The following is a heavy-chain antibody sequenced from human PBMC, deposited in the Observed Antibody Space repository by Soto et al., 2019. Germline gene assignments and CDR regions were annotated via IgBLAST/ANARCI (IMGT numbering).Heavy chain of an antibody. V-gene: IGHV4-61*01. CDR3: ARDIRGYSRAFDY. CDR1: GDSVSSDNYY. J-gene: IGHJ4*02. D-gene: IGHD5-18*01. Sequence: SSETLSLTCTVSGDSVSSDNYYWTWIRQPPGKGLEWIGYIYSSGSTNYNPSLKSRVTILLDTSSNQFSLKLTSVTAADTAVYYCARDIRGYSRAFDYWGQGTLVTVSS. CDR2: IYSSGST.